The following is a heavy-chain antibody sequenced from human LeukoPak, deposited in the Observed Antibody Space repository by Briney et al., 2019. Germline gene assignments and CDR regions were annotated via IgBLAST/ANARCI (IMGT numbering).Heavy chain of an antibody. J-gene: IGHJ4*02. CDR3: ARGPYYYDSSGYESAYYFDY. D-gene: IGHD3-22*01. Sequence: ASVKVSCKASGYTFTSYDINWVRQATGQGLEWMGWMNPNSGNTGYAQKFQGRVTMTRNTSISAAYMELSSLRSEDTAVYYCARGPYYYDSSGYESAYYFDYWGQGTLVTVSS. CDR2: MNPNSGNT. CDR1: GYTFTSYD. V-gene: IGHV1-8*02.